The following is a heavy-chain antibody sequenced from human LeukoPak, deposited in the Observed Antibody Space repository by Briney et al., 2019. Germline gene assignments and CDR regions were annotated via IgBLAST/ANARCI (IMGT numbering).Heavy chain of an antibody. CDR3: ARVPLYLVRGDPYNWFDP. CDR1: GFTFSSYW. V-gene: IGHV3-7*01. J-gene: IGHJ5*02. D-gene: IGHD3-10*01. CDR2: IKQDGSEK. Sequence: GGSLRLSCAASGFTFSSYWMSWVRQAPGKGLEWVANIKQDGSEKYYVDSVKGRFTISRDNAKNSLYLQMNSLRAEDTAVYYCARVPLYLVRGDPYNWFDPWGQGTLVTVSP.